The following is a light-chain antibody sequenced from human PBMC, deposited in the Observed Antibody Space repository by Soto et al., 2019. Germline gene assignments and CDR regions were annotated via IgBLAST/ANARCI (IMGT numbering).Light chain of an antibody. CDR2: GAS. Sequence: DIQMTQSPSSVSASVGDRVTITCRASQGISRYLAWYQQKPGKAPNLLIYGASTTATGIPGRFSGSGSGREFTLTISSLQSEDFAVYYCQQYNNWPRTFGQGTKLEIK. CDR3: QQYNNWPRT. CDR1: QGISRY. V-gene: IGKV1-12*01. J-gene: IGKJ2*01.